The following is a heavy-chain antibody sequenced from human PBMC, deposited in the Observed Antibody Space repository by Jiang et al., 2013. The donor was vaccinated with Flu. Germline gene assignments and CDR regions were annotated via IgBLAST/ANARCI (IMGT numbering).Heavy chain of an antibody. Sequence: EVKKPGASVKVSCKASGYTFTSYGISWVRQAPGQGLEWMGWISAYNGNTNYAQKLQGRVTMTTDTSTSTAYMELRSLRSDDTAVYYCARDLRIAAAGPVYYYGMDVWGQGTTVTVSS. CDR3: ARDLRIAAAGPVYYYGMDV. V-gene: IGHV1-18*01. CDR1: GYTFTSYG. D-gene: IGHD6-13*01. J-gene: IGHJ6*02. CDR2: ISAYNGNT.